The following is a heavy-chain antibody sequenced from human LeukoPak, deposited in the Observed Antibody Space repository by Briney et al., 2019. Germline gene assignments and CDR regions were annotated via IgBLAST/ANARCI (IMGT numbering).Heavy chain of an antibody. CDR2: IYYSGST. Sequence: SETLSLTCTVSGGSISSSSYYWGWIRQPPGKGLEWIGSIYYSGSTYYNPSLKSRVTISVDTSKNQFSLKLSSVTAADTAVYYCARPNSELGYCSGGSCWYFDLWGRGTLVTVSS. CDR3: ARPNSELGYCSGGSCWYFDL. J-gene: IGHJ2*01. V-gene: IGHV4-39*01. CDR1: GGSISSSSYY. D-gene: IGHD2-15*01.